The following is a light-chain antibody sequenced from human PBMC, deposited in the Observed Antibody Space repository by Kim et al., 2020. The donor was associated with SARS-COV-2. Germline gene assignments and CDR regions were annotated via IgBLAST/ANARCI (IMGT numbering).Light chain of an antibody. CDR3: NSRESSGNHLV. Sequence: SSELTQDPAVSVALGQTVRITCQGDSLRSYYASWYQQKPGQAPVLVIYGKNNRPSGIPDRFSGSSSGNTASLTITGAQAEDEADYYCNSRESSGNHLVFG. V-gene: IGLV3-19*01. J-gene: IGLJ2*01. CDR1: SLRSYY. CDR2: GKN.